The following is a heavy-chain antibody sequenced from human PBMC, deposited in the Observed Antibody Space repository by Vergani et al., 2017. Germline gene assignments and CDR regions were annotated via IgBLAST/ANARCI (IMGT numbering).Heavy chain of an antibody. CDR3: ARERVVVPAAKNWNWFDP. J-gene: IGHJ5*02. CDR2: IIPIFGTA. Sequence: QVQLVQSGAEVKKPGSSVKVSCKASGGTFSSNSISWVRQAPGQGLEWMGRIIPIFGTANYAQKFQGRVTITADESTSTAYMELSSLRSEDTAVYYCARERVVVPAAKNWNWFDPWGQGTLVTVSS. D-gene: IGHD2-2*01. CDR1: GGTFSSNS. V-gene: IGHV1-69*13.